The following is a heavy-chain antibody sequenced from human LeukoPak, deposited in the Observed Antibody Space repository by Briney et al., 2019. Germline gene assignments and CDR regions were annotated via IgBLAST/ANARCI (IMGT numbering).Heavy chain of an antibody. D-gene: IGHD5-24*01. CDR1: GFTFSDYY. CDR3: VTGDGYNYRFDY. Sequence: GGSLRLSCAASGFTFSDYYMSWLRQAPGKGLEWVSYISSGGSTMYYADSVKGRFTISRDNSKNSLYLQMNSLRAEDTAVYYCVTGDGYNYRFDYWGQGTLVTVSS. CDR2: ISSGGSTM. V-gene: IGHV3-11*01. J-gene: IGHJ4*02.